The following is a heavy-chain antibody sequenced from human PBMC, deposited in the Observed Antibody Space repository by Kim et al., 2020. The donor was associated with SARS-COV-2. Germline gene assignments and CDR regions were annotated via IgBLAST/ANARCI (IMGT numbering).Heavy chain of an antibody. D-gene: IGHD6-19*01. V-gene: IGHV3-23*05. CDR3: AKDHPSSGWPTFDS. Sequence: YAGSVKGRFTVSRDITKDTLYLQVNSLRADDTALYYCAKDHPSSGWPTFDSWGQGTLVAVSS. J-gene: IGHJ4*02.